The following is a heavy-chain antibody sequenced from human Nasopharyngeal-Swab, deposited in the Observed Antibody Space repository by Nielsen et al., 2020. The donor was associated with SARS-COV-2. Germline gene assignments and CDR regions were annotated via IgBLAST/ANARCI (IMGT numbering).Heavy chain of an antibody. J-gene: IGHJ6*02. D-gene: IGHD6-13*01. CDR2: IKSKTDGGTT. CDR3: TTDVDSSSWHYYYYGMDV. V-gene: IGHV3-15*01. Sequence: WIPQPPGKGLEWVGRIKSKTDGGTTDYAAPVKGRFTISRDDSKNTLYLQMNSLKTEDTAVYYCTTDVDSSSWHYYYYGMDVWGQGTTVTV.